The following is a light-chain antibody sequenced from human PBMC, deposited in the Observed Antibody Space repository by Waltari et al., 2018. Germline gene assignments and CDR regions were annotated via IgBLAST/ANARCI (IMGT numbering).Light chain of an antibody. Sequence: QSALTQPASVSGSPGQSITISCTGTRSDVGSYNLVSWYQQHPGKAPKLMIYGVSKRPSGVSNRFSGSKSGNTASLTISGLQAEDEADYYCCSYAGSSTLVFGGGTKLTVL. CDR2: GVS. CDR3: CSYAGSSTLV. J-gene: IGLJ2*01. CDR1: RSDVGSYNL. V-gene: IGLV2-23*02.